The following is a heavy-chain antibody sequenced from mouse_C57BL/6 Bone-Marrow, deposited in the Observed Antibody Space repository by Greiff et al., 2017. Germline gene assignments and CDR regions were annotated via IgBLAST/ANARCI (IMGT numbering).Heavy chain of an antibody. CDR2: IYPSGSAT. CDR1: GYTFTSYW. J-gene: IGHJ1*03. CDR3: ARNCWYFDV. D-gene: IGHD4-1*01. Sequence: QVQLQQPGAELVRPGSSVKLSCKASGYTFTSYWMDWVKQRPGQGLEWIGNIYPSGSATHYNQKFTDKATLPIANSSSTAYMQLSSLTSEDSAVYSCARNCWYFDVWGTGTTVTVSS. V-gene: IGHV1-61*01.